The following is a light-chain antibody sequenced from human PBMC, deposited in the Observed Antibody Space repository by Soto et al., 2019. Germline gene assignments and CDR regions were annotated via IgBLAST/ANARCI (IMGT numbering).Light chain of an antibody. Sequence: EIMLTQSPATLSLSPGERATLSCRASQSVSSYLAWYQQKPGQAPRLLIYDASNRATGIPARFSGSGSGTDFTLTIRSLEPEDFAVYYCQQRSNWPLTFGGGTKVDSK. J-gene: IGKJ4*01. CDR2: DAS. V-gene: IGKV3-11*01. CDR3: QQRSNWPLT. CDR1: QSVSSY.